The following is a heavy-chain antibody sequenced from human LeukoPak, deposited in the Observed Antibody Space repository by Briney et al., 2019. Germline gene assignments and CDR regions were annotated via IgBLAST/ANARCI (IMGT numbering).Heavy chain of an antibody. CDR3: AKKGSSSWYHFDY. Sequence: GGSLRLSCAASRFTFSNYGMHWIRQAPGKGLEWVAFIRFDGSNKNYADSVKGRFTISRDNSKNTLYLQMNSLRAEDTAVYYCAKKGSSSWYHFDYWGQGTLVTVSS. D-gene: IGHD6-13*01. V-gene: IGHV3-30*02. CDR1: RFTFSNYG. CDR2: IRFDGSNK. J-gene: IGHJ4*02.